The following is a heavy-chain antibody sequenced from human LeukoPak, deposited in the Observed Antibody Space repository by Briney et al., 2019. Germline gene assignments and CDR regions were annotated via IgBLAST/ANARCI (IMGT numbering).Heavy chain of an antibody. J-gene: IGHJ6*02. CDR2: IYYSGST. CDR3: ARGSLYSSSWYNGMDV. CDR1: GGSISSSSYY. V-gene: IGHV4-61*05. Sequence: SETLSLTCTVSGGSISSSSYYWGWIRQPPGKGLEWIGYIYYSGSTNYNPSLKSRVTISVDTSKNQFSLKLSSVSAADTAVYYCARGSLYSSSWYNGMDVWGQGTTVTVSS. D-gene: IGHD6-13*01.